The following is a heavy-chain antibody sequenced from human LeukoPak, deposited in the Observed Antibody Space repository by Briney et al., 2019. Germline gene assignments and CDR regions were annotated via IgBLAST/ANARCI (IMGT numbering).Heavy chain of an antibody. D-gene: IGHD1-26*01. CDR2: IRYDGSNK. CDR3: ARDPGTKLSFDY. J-gene: IGHJ4*02. V-gene: IGHV3-30*02. CDR1: GFTFSSYG. Sequence: GGSLRLSCAASGFTFSSYGMHWVRQAPGKGLEWVAFIRYDGSNKYYADSVKGRFTISRDNSKNTLYLQMNSLRAEDTAVYYCARDPGTKLSFDYWGQGTLVTVSS.